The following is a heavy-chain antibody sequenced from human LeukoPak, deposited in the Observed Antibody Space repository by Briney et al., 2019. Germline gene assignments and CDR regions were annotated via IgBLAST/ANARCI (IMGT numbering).Heavy chain of an antibody. CDR2: ISGSGGST. J-gene: IGHJ6*03. CDR3: AKGPNGVGSTPMDV. Sequence: GGSLRLSCAASGFTFSSYAMSWVRQAPGKGLERVSAISGSGGSTYYADSVKGRFTISRDNSKNTLYLQMNSLRAEDTAVYYCAKGPNGVGSTPMDVWGKGTTVTVSS. D-gene: IGHD2-8*01. V-gene: IGHV3-23*01. CDR1: GFTFSSYA.